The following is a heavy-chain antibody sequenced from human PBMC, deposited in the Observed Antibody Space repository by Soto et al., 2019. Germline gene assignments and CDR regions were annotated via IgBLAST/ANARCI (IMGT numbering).Heavy chain of an antibody. CDR3: ARGSDYGDYGNAFDI. D-gene: IGHD4-17*01. CDR2: IYSGGST. V-gene: IGHV3-53*01. Sequence: GGSLSSSCAASGFTVSSNYISWVRKALGKGLEWVSVIYSGGSTYYADSVKGRFTISRDNSKNTLYLQMNSLRAEDTALYYCARGSDYGDYGNAFDIWGQGTMVTVSS. J-gene: IGHJ3*02. CDR1: GFTVSSNY.